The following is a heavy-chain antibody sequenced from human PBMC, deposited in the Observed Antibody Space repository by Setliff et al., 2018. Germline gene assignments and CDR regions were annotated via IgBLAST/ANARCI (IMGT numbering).Heavy chain of an antibody. V-gene: IGHV3-48*01. CDR1: GFTFSSYN. D-gene: IGHD2-15*01. CDR3: ARSLPPGGSSGSRHYYYYYMDV. J-gene: IGHJ6*03. Sequence: PGGSLRLSYAASGFTFSSYNMNWVRQAPGKGLEWVSYISSSSSTIYYADSVKGRFTISRDNAKNSLYLQMNSLRAEDTAVYYCARSLPPGGSSGSRHYYYYYMDVWGKGTTVTVSS. CDR2: ISSSSSTI.